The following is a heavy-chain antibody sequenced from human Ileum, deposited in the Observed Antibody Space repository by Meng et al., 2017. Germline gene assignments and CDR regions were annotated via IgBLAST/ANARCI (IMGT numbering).Heavy chain of an antibody. CDR1: GGSISSSNW. Sequence: LEEAGAGVVRPSGTLSLTCDVYGGSISSSNWWSWVRQPPGKGLEWIGEIYHSGSTNYNPSLKSRVTISVDKSKNQFSLKLSSVTAADTAVYYCASLRYNWNYSADYWGQGTLVTVSS. V-gene: IGHV4-4*02. CDR3: ASLRYNWNYSADY. J-gene: IGHJ4*02. CDR2: IYHSGST. D-gene: IGHD1-7*01.